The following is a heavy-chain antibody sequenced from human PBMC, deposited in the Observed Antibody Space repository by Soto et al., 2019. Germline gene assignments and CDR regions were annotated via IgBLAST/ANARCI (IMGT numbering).Heavy chain of an antibody. Sequence: SVKVSCKASGGTFSTYTMSWVRQAPGQGPEWMGGIIPMFGTTTYAENFQGRVTITADESTSTAYMELTSLRSEDTAVYYCTRDLYYFDSSAYYGHNWFDPWGQGTRVTVSS. CDR1: GGTFSTYT. CDR2: IIPMFGTT. CDR3: TRDLYYFDSSAYYGHNWFDP. J-gene: IGHJ5*02. V-gene: IGHV1-69*13. D-gene: IGHD3-22*01.